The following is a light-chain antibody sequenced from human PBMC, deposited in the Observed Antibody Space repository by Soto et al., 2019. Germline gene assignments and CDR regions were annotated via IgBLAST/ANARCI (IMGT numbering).Light chain of an antibody. CDR3: NAQADNGKHV. V-gene: IGLV2-8*01. CDR2: EVS. CDR1: SNDVGHSSF. J-gene: IGLJ1*01. Sequence: QSALTQPPSASGSPGQSVTISCTGNSNDVGHSSFISWYQQHPGKGPKLIIYEVSKRPSGVPDRFSGSKSGNTAPLSVSGLQDEDEADYFCNAQADNGKHVFGTGTKVTVL.